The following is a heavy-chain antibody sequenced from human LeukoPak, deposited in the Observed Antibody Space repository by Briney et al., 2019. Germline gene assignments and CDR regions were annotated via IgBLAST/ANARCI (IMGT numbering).Heavy chain of an antibody. CDR3: AKSTVAGISYYSDY. D-gene: IGHD6-19*01. CDR2: ISGSGGST. J-gene: IGHJ4*02. CDR1: GFTFSSYA. V-gene: IGHV3-23*01. Sequence: GGSLRLSCAASGFTFSSYAMSWVRQAPGKGLEWVSAISGSGGSTYYADSVKGRFTISRDNSKNTLYLQMNSLRAEDTAVYYCAKSTVAGISYYSDYWGQGTLVTVSS.